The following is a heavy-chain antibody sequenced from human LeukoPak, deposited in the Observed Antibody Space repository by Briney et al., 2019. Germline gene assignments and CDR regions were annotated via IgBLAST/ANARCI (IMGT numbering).Heavy chain of an antibody. Sequence: GGSLRLSCAASGVTFSSYSMNWVRLAPGKGLKWVSYISSSSGGIRYADSVKGRFTISRDNAKNSLYLQMNSLRDEDTAVYYCARDWSYAFDYWGQGILVTVSS. CDR1: GVTFSSYS. CDR2: ISSSSGGI. CDR3: ARDWSYAFDY. V-gene: IGHV3-48*02. J-gene: IGHJ4*02. D-gene: IGHD1-26*01.